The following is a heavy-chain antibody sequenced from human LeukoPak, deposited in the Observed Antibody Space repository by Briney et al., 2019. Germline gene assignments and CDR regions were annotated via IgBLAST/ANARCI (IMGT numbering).Heavy chain of an antibody. V-gene: IGHV1-8*01. Sequence: GASVKVSCKTSGYSFSSYEINWVRQPPGQGLERMGWMNPNSGNTAYAQKFQGRITMTRDASIRTAYMELNSLRSEDTAVYYCVRLFVQEPSGWFDPWGQGTLVTVS. J-gene: IGHJ5*02. CDR2: MNPNSGNT. D-gene: IGHD3-10*01. CDR3: VRLFVQEPSGWFDP. CDR1: GYSFSSYE.